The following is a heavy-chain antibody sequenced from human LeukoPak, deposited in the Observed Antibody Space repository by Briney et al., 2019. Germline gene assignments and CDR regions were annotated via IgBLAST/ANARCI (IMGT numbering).Heavy chain of an antibody. V-gene: IGHV1-46*01. CDR3: ARRDYHGSSAFLDY. J-gene: IGHJ4*02. Sequence: ASVKVSCKASGYTFTSYYIHWVRQAPGQGLEWMGIINLSDDSTTYAQQFQGRVTTTRDTSSSTVYMELSSLRSEDTAVYYCARRDYHGSSAFLDYWGQGTLVTVSS. CDR2: INLSDDST. CDR1: GYTFTSYY. D-gene: IGHD3-22*01.